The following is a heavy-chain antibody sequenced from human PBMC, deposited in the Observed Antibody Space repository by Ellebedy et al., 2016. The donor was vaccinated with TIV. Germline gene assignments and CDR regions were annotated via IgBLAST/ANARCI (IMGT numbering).Heavy chain of an antibody. CDR3: TRDDRFSGTWYSAYFQY. V-gene: IGHV1-18*01. Sequence: ASVKVSXXASGYNLSNYGISWVRQGPGQGLEWMGWVNTHKGNINYAPKFRGRLTLTIDTSTSTVYMELRSLASDDTAVYFCTRDDRFSGTWYSAYFQYWGQGTLVTVSS. J-gene: IGHJ1*01. D-gene: IGHD2-15*01. CDR2: VNTHKGNI. CDR1: GYNLSNYG.